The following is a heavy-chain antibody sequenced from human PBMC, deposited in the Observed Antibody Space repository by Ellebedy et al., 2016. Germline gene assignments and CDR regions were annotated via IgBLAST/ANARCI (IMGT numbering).Heavy chain of an antibody. J-gene: IGHJ4*02. CDR1: GGSISSYY. CDR3: AREGWLQSQVDY. D-gene: IGHD5-24*01. Sequence: SETLSLTCTVSGGSISSYYWSWIRQPPGKGLEWIGYIYYSGSTNYNPSLKSRVTISVDTSKNQFSLKLSSVTAADTAVYYCAREGWLQSQVDYWGQGTLVTVSS. CDR2: IYYSGST. V-gene: IGHV4-59*12.